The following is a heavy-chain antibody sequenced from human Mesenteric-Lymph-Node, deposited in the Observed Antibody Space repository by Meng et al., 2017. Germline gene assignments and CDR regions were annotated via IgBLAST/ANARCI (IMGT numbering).Heavy chain of an antibody. CDR3: AKFGFSGWYGGFDY. Sequence: GESLKISCAASGFTVSSNYMSWVRQAPGKGLEWVSVIYSGGSTYYADSVKGRFTISRDNSKSTLYLQMNSLRADDVAVYYCAKFGFSGWYGGFDYWGQGALVTVSS. D-gene: IGHD6-19*01. CDR2: IYSGGST. V-gene: IGHV3-53*01. J-gene: IGHJ4*02. CDR1: GFTVSSNY.